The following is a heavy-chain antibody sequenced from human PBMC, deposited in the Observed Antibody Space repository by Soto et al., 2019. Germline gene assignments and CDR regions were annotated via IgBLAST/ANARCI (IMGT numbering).Heavy chain of an antibody. D-gene: IGHD6-19*01. CDR2: IYYSGST. V-gene: IGHV4-30-4*01. CDR1: GGSISSGDYY. CDR3: ARCIPRIAVAGHYYYYGMDV. Sequence: LSLTCTVSGGSISSGDYYWSWIRQPPGKGLEWIGYIYYSGSTYYNPSLKSRVTISVDTSKNQFSLKLSSVTAADTAVYYCARCIPRIAVAGHYYYYGMDVWGQGTTVTVSS. J-gene: IGHJ6*02.